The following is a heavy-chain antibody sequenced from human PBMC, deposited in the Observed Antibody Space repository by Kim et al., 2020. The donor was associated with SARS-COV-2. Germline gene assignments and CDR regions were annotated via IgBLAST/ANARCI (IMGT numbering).Heavy chain of an antibody. V-gene: IGHV3-53*04. CDR3: ARGGYYDILTGYHAVDY. D-gene: IGHD3-9*01. Sequence: GGSLRLSCAASGFTVSSNYMSWVRQAPGKGLEWVSVIYSGGSTYYADSVKGRFTISRHNSKNTLYLQMNSPRAEDTAVYYCARGGYYDILTGYHAVDYWGQGTLVTVSS. CDR1: GFTVSSNY. J-gene: IGHJ4*02. CDR2: IYSGGST.